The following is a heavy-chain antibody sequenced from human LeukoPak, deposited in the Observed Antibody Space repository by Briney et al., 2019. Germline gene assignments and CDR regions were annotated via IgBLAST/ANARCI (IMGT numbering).Heavy chain of an antibody. CDR3: AKGFIYYDSSGYPITDDAFDI. D-gene: IGHD3-22*01. CDR1: GFTFSSYA. J-gene: IGHJ3*02. CDR2: ISGSGGST. Sequence: GSLRLSCAASGFTFSSYAMSWVRQPPGKGLEWVSAISGSGGSTYYADSVKGRFTISRDNSKNTLYLQMNSLRAEDTAVYYCAKGFIYYDSSGYPITDDAFDIWGQGTTVTVSS. V-gene: IGHV3-23*01.